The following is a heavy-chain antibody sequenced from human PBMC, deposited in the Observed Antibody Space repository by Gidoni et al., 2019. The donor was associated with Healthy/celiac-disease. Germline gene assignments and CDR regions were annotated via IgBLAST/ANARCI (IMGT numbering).Heavy chain of an antibody. Sequence: QVQLVQSGAEVKKPGASVKVSCKASGYTFTSYGISWVRQPPGQGLEWMGWISAYNGNTNYAQKLKGRVTMTTDTSTSTAYRELRSLRSDDTAVYYCARDSPLGSGKSGVGGKRRCFDYWGQGTLVTVSS. D-gene: IGHD3-10*01. CDR3: ARDSPLGSGKSGVGGKRRCFDY. CDR1: GYTFTSYG. CDR2: ISAYNGNT. J-gene: IGHJ4*02. V-gene: IGHV1-18*01.